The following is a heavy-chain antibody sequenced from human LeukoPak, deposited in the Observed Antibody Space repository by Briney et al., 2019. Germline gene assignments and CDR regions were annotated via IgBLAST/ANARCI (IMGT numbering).Heavy chain of an antibody. V-gene: IGHV3-7*01. D-gene: IGHD5-12*01. J-gene: IGHJ4*02. Sequence: GGSLRLSCAASGFTFSSYWMSWVRQAPGKGLEWVANIKQDGSEKYYVDSVKGRFTISRDNAKNSLYLQMNSLRAEDTAVYSCARDPVPYSGYDRFDYWGQGTLVTVSS. CDR2: IKQDGSEK. CDR1: GFTFSSYW. CDR3: ARDPVPYSGYDRFDY.